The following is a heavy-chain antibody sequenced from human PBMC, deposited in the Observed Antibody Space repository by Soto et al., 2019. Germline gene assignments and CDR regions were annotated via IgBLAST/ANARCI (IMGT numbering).Heavy chain of an antibody. J-gene: IGHJ5*02. CDR1: GGSISSYY. CDR2: IYYSGST. D-gene: IGHD4-4*01. Sequence: SETLSLTCTVSGGSISSYYWSWIRQPPGKGLEWIGYIYYSGSTNYNPSPKSRVTISVDTSKNQFSLKLSSVTAADTAVYYCARDHKVTRGYNWFDPWGQGTLVTVSS. V-gene: IGHV4-59*01. CDR3: ARDHKVTRGYNWFDP.